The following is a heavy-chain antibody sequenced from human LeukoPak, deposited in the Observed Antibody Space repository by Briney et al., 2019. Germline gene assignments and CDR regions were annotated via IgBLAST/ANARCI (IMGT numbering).Heavy chain of an antibody. D-gene: IGHD5-12*01. CDR3: ARVYGSGYDFRGAFDI. CDR1: GGSFSGYY. V-gene: IGHV4-59*01. J-gene: IGHJ3*02. Sequence: SETLSLTCAVYGGSFSGYYWTWIRQPPGKGLEWIGYIYYTGSTNYNPSLKSRVTISVDTSKNQFSLKLTSVTAADTAVYYCARVYGSGYDFRGAFDIWGQGTMVSVSS. CDR2: IYYTGST.